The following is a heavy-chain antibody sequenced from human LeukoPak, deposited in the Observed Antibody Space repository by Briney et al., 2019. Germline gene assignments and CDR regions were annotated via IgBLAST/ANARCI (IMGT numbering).Heavy chain of an antibody. CDR2: IYYSGST. V-gene: IGHV4-59*01. CDR3: AIRSGSGSYYNPYYFDY. D-gene: IGHD3-10*01. CDR1: GGSISSYY. Sequence: SETLSLTCTVSGGSISSYYWSWIRQPPGKGLEWIGYIYYSGSTNYNPSLKSRVTISVDTSKNQFSLKLSSVTAADTAVYYCAIRSGSGSYYNPYYFDYWGQGTLVTVSS. J-gene: IGHJ4*02.